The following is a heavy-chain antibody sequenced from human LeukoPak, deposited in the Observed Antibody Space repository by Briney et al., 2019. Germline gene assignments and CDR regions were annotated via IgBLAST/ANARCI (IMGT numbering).Heavy chain of an antibody. CDR2: ISYDGSNK. V-gene: IGHV3-30*18. CDR3: AKDYSPGWSGSWYGKETEKPDY. D-gene: IGHD6-13*01. Sequence: PGGSLRLSCAASGFTFSSYGMHWVRQAPGKGLEWVAVISYDGSNKYYADSVKGRFTISRDNSKNTLYLRMNSLRAEDTAVYYCAKDYSPGWSGSWYGKETEKPDYWGQGTLVTVSS. J-gene: IGHJ4*02. CDR1: GFTFSSYG.